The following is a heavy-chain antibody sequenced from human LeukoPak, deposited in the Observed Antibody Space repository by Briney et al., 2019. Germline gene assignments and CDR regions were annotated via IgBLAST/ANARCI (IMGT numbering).Heavy chain of an antibody. V-gene: IGHV3-7*01. Sequence: GGSLRLSCAASGLTFSSYWMSWVRQAPGKGLEWVANIKQDGSEKYYVDSVKGRFTISRDNAKNSLYLQMNSLRAEDTAVYYCARGSYDFWSGYLCYFDYWGQGTLVTVSS. D-gene: IGHD3-3*01. CDR1: GLTFSSYW. CDR2: IKQDGSEK. J-gene: IGHJ4*02. CDR3: ARGSYDFWSGYLCYFDY.